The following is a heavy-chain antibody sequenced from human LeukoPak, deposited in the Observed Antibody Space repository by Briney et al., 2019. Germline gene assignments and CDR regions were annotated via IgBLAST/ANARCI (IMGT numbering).Heavy chain of an antibody. V-gene: IGHV3-7*01. CDR3: AREGAVAATPLDY. D-gene: IGHD2-15*01. J-gene: IGHJ4*02. CDR1: GFTFSSYW. CDR2: IKQDGSEK. Sequence: GGSLRLSCAASGFTFSSYWMSWVRQAPGKGLEWVANIKQDGSEKYYVDSVKGRFTISRDNAKNSLYLQMNSLRAEDTAVYYRAREGAVAATPLDYWGQGTLVTVSS.